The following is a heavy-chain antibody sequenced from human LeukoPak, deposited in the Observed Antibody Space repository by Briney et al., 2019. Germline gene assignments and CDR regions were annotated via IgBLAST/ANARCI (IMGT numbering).Heavy chain of an antibody. V-gene: IGHV3-21*01. CDR3: ARDHEQVVQLDAFDI. CDR1: GFTFSSYS. Sequence: GGSPRLSCAASGFTFSSYSMNWVRQAPGKGLEWVSSISSSSTYIYYADSVKGGFTISRDDAKNSLYLQMNSLRAEDTAVYYCARDHEQVVQLDAFDIWGQGTMVTVSS. CDR2: ISSSSTYI. D-gene: IGHD1-1*01. J-gene: IGHJ3*02.